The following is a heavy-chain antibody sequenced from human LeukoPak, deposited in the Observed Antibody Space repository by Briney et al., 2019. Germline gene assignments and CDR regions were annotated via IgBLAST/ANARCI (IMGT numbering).Heavy chain of an antibody. Sequence: PSETLSLTCAVYGGSFSGYYWSWIRQPPGKGLEWIGEINHSGSTNYNPSLKSRVTISVDTSKNQFSLKLSSVTAADTAVYYCARGPPYYYYYGMDVWGQGTTVTVSS. J-gene: IGHJ6*02. V-gene: IGHV4-34*01. CDR2: INHSGST. CDR1: GGSFSGYY. CDR3: ARGPPYYYYYGMDV.